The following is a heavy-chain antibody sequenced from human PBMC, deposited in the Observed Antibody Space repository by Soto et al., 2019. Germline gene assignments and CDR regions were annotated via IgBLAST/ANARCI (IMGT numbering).Heavy chain of an antibody. CDR3: ARGYRSSSWYGNWFDP. J-gene: IGHJ5*02. D-gene: IGHD6-13*01. V-gene: IGHV4-34*01. Sequence: SETLSLTCAVYGGSFSGYYWSWIRQPPGKGLEWIGEINHSGSTKYNPSLKSRVTISVDTSKNQFSLKLSSMTAADTAVYYCARGYRSSSWYGNWFDPWGQGTRVTVS. CDR2: INHSGST. CDR1: GGSFSGYY.